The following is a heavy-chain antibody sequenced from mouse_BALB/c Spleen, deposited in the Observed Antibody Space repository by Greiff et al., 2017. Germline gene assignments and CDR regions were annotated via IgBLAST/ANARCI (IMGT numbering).Heavy chain of an antibody. CDR1: GFNIKDTY. V-gene: IGHV14-3*02. J-gene: IGHJ4*01. D-gene: IGHD2-12*01. Sequence: DVKLQESGAELVKPGASVKLSCTASGFNIKDTYMHWVKQRPEQGLEWIGRIDPANGNTKYDPKFQGKATITADTSSNTAYLQLSSLTSEDTAVYYCARGRRGYAMDYWGQGTSVTVSS. CDR2: IDPANGNT. CDR3: ARGRRGYAMDY.